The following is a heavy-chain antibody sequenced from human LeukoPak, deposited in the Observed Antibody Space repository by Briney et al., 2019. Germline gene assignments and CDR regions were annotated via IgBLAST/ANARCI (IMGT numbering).Heavy chain of an antibody. CDR3: AKNGDRGAYCSGGTCYPYYYYYMDV. J-gene: IGHJ6*03. CDR1: GFTFSTYT. V-gene: IGHV3-21*04. CDR2: ISTSSIYI. D-gene: IGHD2-15*01. Sequence: GGSLRLSCAASGFTFSTYTMNWVRQAPGKGLEWVSSISTSSIYIYYADSLKGRFTISRDNAKNSLYLQMNSLRAEDTAIYYCAKNGDRGAYCSGGTCYPYYYYYMDVWGKGTTVTISS.